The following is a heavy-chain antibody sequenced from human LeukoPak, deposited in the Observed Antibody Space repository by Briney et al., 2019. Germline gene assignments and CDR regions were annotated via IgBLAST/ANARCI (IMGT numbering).Heavy chain of an antibody. D-gene: IGHD3-9*01. J-gene: IGHJ3*02. Sequence: GGSLRLSCTASGFTFGDYAMNWLRQAPGKGLEWVGFIRSKAYGGTTEYAASVKGRCAILRGDFKSVAYLQMTSLRTEDTAVYYCTRDITIDAFDIWGQGTMVTVFS. CDR2: IRSKAYGGTT. V-gene: IGHV3-49*03. CDR3: TRDITIDAFDI. CDR1: GFTFGDYA.